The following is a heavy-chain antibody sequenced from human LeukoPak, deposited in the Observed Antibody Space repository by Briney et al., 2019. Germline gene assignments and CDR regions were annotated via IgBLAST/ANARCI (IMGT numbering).Heavy chain of an antibody. J-gene: IGHJ4*02. Sequence: SVKVSCKASGGTSSSYAISWVRQAPGQGLEWMGGIIPIFGTANYAQKFQGRVTITADESTSTAYMELSSLRSKDTAVYYCARGYGSGSFPFDYWGQGTLVTVSS. CDR3: ARGYGSGSFPFDY. CDR1: GGTSSSYA. V-gene: IGHV1-69*13. D-gene: IGHD3-10*01. CDR2: IIPIFGTA.